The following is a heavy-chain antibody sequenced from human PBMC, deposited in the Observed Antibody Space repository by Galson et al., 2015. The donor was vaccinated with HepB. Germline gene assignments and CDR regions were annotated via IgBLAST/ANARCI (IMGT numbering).Heavy chain of an antibody. CDR1: GFTFNTYG. Sequence: SLRLSCAASGFTFNTYGISWVRQAPGKGLEWVSGFSGSDDTTYYADSVKDRFTISRDSSKNTLYLQMNSLRAEDTAVYYCARGKAVAGNDAFDIWGQGTMVTVSS. D-gene: IGHD6-19*01. CDR2: FSGSDDTT. CDR3: ARGKAVAGNDAFDI. J-gene: IGHJ3*02. V-gene: IGHV3-23*01.